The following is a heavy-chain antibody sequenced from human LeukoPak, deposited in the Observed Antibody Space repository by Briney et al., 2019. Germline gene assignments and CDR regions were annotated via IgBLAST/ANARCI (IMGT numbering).Heavy chain of an antibody. V-gene: IGHV4-34*01. Sequence: SETLPLTCAGHGGSFSGYYWSWIRQPPGKGLEWIGELNHSGSTNYNPSLKSRVTISVDTSKNQFSLELSYVTAADRAVYYCAILVVPAAPLYNWFDPWGQGTLVSVSS. J-gene: IGHJ5*02. D-gene: IGHD2-2*01. CDR3: AILVVPAAPLYNWFDP. CDR2: LNHSGST. CDR1: GGSFSGYY.